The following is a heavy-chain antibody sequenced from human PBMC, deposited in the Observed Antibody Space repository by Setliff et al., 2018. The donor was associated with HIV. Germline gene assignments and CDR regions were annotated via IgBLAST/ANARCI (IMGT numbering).Heavy chain of an antibody. V-gene: IGHV4-39*01. CDR3: ARPRTGYYYMDV. Sequence: SETLSLTCNVSGGYVSSKSYYWAWIRQPPGKGLEWIGTMYYSGNTYYSPSLKSRVTITADSSKNQLSLKLTSVTAADTAVYYCARPRTGYYYMDVWGKGTTVTVSS. J-gene: IGHJ6*03. CDR1: GGYVSSKSYY. CDR2: MYYSGNT. D-gene: IGHD3-9*01.